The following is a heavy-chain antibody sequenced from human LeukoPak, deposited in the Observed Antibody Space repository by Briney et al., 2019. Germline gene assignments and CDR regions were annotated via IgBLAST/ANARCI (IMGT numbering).Heavy chain of an antibody. J-gene: IGHJ4*02. CDR1: GYSISSGYY. Sequence: PSETLSLTCTVSGYSISSGYYWGWIRQPPGKGLEWIGYIYYSGSTYYNPSLKSRVTISVDTSKNQFSLKLSSVTAADTAVYYCARVVRVWFGELFNPNPHFDYWGQGTLVTVSS. CDR3: ARVVRVWFGELFNPNPHFDY. V-gene: IGHV4-38-2*02. D-gene: IGHD3-10*01. CDR2: IYYSGST.